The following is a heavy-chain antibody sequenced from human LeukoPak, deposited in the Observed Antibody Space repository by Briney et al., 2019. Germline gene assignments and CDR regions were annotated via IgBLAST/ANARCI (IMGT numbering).Heavy chain of an antibody. D-gene: IGHD3-3*01. J-gene: IGHJ4*02. CDR1: GGSISSGGYY. CDR2: IYYSGST. V-gene: IGHV4-31*03. Sequence: SETLSLTCTVSGGSISSGGYYWSWIRQHPGKGLEWIGYIYYSGSTYYNPSLKSRVTISVDTSKNQFSLKLSSVTAAGTAVYYCARDGIGVAARFDYWGQGTLVTVSS. CDR3: ARDGIGVAARFDY.